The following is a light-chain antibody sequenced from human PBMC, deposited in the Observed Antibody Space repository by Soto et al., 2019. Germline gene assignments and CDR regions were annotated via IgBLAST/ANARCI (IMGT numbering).Light chain of an antibody. CDR3: QQYDSWPLT. CDR1: QSVDSN. V-gene: IGKV3D-15*01. Sequence: EIWMTQSPGTLSVSTGEGATLSCRASQSVDSNLAWYQQKPGQAPRLLIYGASTRATGIPDRFRGSGSGTEFTLTISSLQSEDFAVYYCQQYDSWPLTFGGGTKVDIK. CDR2: GAS. J-gene: IGKJ4*01.